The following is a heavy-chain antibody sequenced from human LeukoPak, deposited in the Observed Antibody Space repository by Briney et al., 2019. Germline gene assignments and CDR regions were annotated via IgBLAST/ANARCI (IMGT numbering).Heavy chain of an antibody. V-gene: IGHV4-61*05. J-gene: IGHJ4*02. CDR2: IYYSGST. CDR3: ARALYDSSGYYSYYFDY. Sequence: PSETLSLTCTVSGGSINSSSYYWGWIRQPPGKGLEWIGYIYYSGSTNYNPSLKSRVTISVDTSKNQFSLKLSSVTAADTAVYYCARALYDSSGYYSYYFDYWGQGTLVTVSS. D-gene: IGHD3-22*01. CDR1: GGSINSSSYY.